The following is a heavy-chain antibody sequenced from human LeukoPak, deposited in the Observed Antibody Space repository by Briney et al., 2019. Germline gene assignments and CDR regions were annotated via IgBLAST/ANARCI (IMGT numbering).Heavy chain of an antibody. CDR1: GFSFSMYW. CDR2: IKRDGSER. D-gene: IGHD3-22*01. Sequence: GGSLRLSCEASGFSFSMYWMAWVRQAPGKGLEWVANIKRDGSERHCLDSVRGRFTVSRDNAKNSLYLQLNSLRAEDTAVYFCAGDTTYYESSAYYDSYDIWGQGTMVTVSS. CDR3: AGDTTYYESSAYYDSYDI. V-gene: IGHV3-7*01. J-gene: IGHJ3*02.